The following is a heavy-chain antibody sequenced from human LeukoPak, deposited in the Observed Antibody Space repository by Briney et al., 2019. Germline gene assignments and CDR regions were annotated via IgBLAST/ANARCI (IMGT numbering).Heavy chain of an antibody. CDR2: ISGSGGST. J-gene: IGHJ4*02. V-gene: IGHV3-23*01. D-gene: IGHD6-19*01. CDR1: GFTLSSYA. CDR3: AKDVESSGWYYDY. Sequence: GGSLRLSCAASGFTLSSYAMSWVRQAPGKGLEWVSAISGSGGSTYYADSVKGRFTISRDNSKNTLYLQMNSLRAEDTAVYYCAKDVESSGWYYDYWGQGTLVTVSS.